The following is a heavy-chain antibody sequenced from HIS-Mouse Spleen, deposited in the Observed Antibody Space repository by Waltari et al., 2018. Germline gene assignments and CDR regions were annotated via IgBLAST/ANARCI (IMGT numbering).Heavy chain of an antibody. CDR2: IYYSGSS. D-gene: IGHD6-6*01. CDR3: AGREAAARRGAFDI. J-gene: IGHJ3*02. V-gene: IGHV4-39*01. CDR1: GGSISSSSYY. Sequence: QLQLQESGPGLVKPSETLSLTCTVSGGSISSSSYYWGWIRQPPGKGLEWIGGIYYSGSSYYNPSLKSRVTISGDTSKNQFSLKLSSVTAADTAVYYCAGREAAARRGAFDIWGQGTMVTVSS.